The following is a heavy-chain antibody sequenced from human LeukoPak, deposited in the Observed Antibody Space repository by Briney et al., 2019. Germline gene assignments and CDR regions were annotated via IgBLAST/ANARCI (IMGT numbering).Heavy chain of an antibody. CDR2: IKQDGSEK. Sequence: GGSLRLSCAASGFTFSSYWMSWVRQAPGKGLEWVANIKQDGSEKYYVDSVKGRFTISRDNAKNSLYLQMNSLRAEDTAVYYCARVHLGYCSSTSCLAYGMDVWGQGTTVTVSS. CDR3: ARVHLGYCSSTSCLAYGMDV. V-gene: IGHV3-7*01. J-gene: IGHJ6*02. D-gene: IGHD2-2*01. CDR1: GFTFSSYW.